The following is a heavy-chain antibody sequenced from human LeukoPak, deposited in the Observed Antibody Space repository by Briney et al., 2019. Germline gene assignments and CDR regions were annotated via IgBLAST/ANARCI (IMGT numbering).Heavy chain of an antibody. D-gene: IGHD6-13*01. CDR1: GDIVSSSSAA. CDR3: SRRLAAAGTWFDP. CDR2: TYYRSKWYN. J-gene: IGHJ5*02. Sequence: SQTLSLTCAISGDIVSSSSAAWNWIRQSPSRGLEWLGRTYYRSKWYNDYALSVKSRITINPDTSKNQFSLQLNSVTPEDTAVYYCSRRLAAAGTWFDPWGQGTLVTVSS. V-gene: IGHV6-1*01.